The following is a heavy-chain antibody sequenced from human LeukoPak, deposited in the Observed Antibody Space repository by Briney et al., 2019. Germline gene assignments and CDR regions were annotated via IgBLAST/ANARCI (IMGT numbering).Heavy chain of an antibody. CDR3: ASLHYGGNGY. CDR2: IYYSGST. D-gene: IGHD4-23*01. Sequence: PSETLSLTCTVSGGSISSSSYYWGWIRQPPGKGLEWIGSIYYSGSTYYNPSLKSRVTISVDTSKNQFSLKLSSVTAADTAVYYCASLHYGGNGYWGQGTLVTVSS. V-gene: IGHV4-39*01. CDR1: GGSISSSSYY. J-gene: IGHJ4*02.